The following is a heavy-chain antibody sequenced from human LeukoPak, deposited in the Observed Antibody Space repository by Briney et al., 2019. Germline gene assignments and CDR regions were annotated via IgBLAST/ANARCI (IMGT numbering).Heavy chain of an antibody. J-gene: IGHJ1*01. D-gene: IGHD1-26*01. CDR2: ISSSSSYI. Sequence: KSGGSLRLSCAASGFTFSSYSMNWVRQAPGKGLEWVSSISSSSSYIYYADSVKGRFTISRDNAKNSLYLQMNSLRAEDTAVYYCARDPSGSYPEYFQHWGQGTLVTVSS. CDR3: ARDPSGSYPEYFQH. V-gene: IGHV3-21*01. CDR1: GFTFSSYS.